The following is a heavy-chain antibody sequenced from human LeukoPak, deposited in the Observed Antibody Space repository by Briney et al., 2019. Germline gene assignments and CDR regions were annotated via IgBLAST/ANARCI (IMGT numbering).Heavy chain of an antibody. CDR2: INHSGST. CDR3: ARGDVDTAMAFDY. CDR1: GGSFSGYY. V-gene: IGHV4-34*01. Sequence: SETLSLTCAVYGGSFSGYYWSWIRQPPGKGLEWIGEINHSGSTNYNPSLKSRVTISVDTSRNQFSLKLSFVTAADTAVYYCARGDVDTAMAFDYWGQGTLVTVSS. J-gene: IGHJ4*02. D-gene: IGHD5-18*01.